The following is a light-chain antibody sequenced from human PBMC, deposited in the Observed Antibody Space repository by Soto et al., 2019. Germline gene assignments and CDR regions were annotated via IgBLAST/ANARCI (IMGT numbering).Light chain of an antibody. CDR3: QQYGSSPPMYT. V-gene: IGKV3-20*01. Sequence: SVLTQSPGTLSLSPGESATLSCRASQSISSNLLAWYQQKPGQAPRLLIHGASARASGIPDRFSGSGSGTEFTLTISRLEPEDYAVYYCQQYGSSPPMYTFGQGTKLEIK. J-gene: IGKJ2*01. CDR1: QSISSNL. CDR2: GAS.